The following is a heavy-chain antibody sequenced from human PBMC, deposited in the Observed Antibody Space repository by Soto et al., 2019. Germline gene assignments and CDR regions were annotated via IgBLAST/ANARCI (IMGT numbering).Heavy chain of an antibody. CDR3: AKDMGGYYQSTYGMDV. CDR2: ISYDGSNK. CDR1: GFTFSSYG. Sequence: GGSLRLSCAASGFTFSSYGMHWVRQSPGKGLEWVAVISYDGSNKYYADSVKGRFTISRDNSKNTLYLQMNSLRAEDTAVYYCAKDMGGYYQSTYGMDVWGQGTTVTVSS. D-gene: IGHD3-22*01. J-gene: IGHJ6*02. V-gene: IGHV3-30*18.